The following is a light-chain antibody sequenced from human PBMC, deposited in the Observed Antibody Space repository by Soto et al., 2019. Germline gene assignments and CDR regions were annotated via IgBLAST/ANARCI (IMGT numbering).Light chain of an antibody. V-gene: IGKV3-20*01. Sequence: ETVLTQSPGTLSLSPGERATLSCRASQTVSSYLTWYQQRPGQAPRLLIYGASKRDTGIPDRFSGSGSGTDFTLTISRLEPEDFALYYCQQYGTSPITFGQGTRLEIK. J-gene: IGKJ5*01. CDR2: GAS. CDR3: QQYGTSPIT. CDR1: QTVSSY.